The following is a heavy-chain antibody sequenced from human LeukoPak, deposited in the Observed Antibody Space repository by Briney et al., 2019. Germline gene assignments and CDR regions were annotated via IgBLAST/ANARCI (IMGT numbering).Heavy chain of an antibody. CDR1: GGSLSGYY. Sequence: SETLSLTCAVYGGSLSGYYWSWIRQPPGKGLEWIGEINHSGSTNYNPSLKSRVTISVDTSKNQFSLKLSSVTAADTAVYYCARGPTQYDYVWGSYRYTKLDYWGQGTLVTVSS. V-gene: IGHV4-34*01. CDR2: INHSGST. J-gene: IGHJ4*02. CDR3: ARGPTQYDYVWGSYRYTKLDY. D-gene: IGHD3-16*02.